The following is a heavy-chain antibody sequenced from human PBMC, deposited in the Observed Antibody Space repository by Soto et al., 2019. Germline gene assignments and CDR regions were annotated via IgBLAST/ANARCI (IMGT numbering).Heavy chain of an antibody. CDR1: GYTFTGYY. V-gene: IGHV1-2*02. CDR3: ARDPFVVRPTYNWFDP. D-gene: IGHD2-15*01. J-gene: IGHJ5*02. CDR2: INPNSGGT. Sequence: ASVKVSCKASGYTFTGYYMHWVRQAPGQGLEWMGWINPNSGGTNYAQKFQGRVTMTRDTSISTAYMELSRLRSDDTAVYYCARDPFVVRPTYNWFDPWGQGTLVTVSS.